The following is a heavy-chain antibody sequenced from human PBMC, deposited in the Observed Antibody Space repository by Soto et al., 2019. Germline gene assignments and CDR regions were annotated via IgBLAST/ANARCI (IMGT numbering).Heavy chain of an antibody. V-gene: IGHV2-70*01. D-gene: IGHD3-10*01. CDR1: GFSLNTSGMC. J-gene: IGHJ6*02. CDR3: ARGVPYYYHAMDV. Sequence: PTLVNPTQTLTLTCTFSGFSLNTSGMCVSWIRQPPGKALEWLALIDSDDDKSYSTSLKTRLTISKDTSKNQVVLTMTNMDPVDTATYFCARGVPYYYHAMDVWGQGTTVTVSS. CDR2: IDSDDDK.